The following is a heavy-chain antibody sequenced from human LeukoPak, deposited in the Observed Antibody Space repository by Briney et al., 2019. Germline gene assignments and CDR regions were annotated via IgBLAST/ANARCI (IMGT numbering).Heavy chain of an antibody. V-gene: IGHV4-34*01. Sequence: SETLSLTCAVYGGSFSGCYWSWIRQPPGKGLEWIGEINHSGSTNYNPSLKSRVTISVDTSKNQFSLKLSSVTAADTAVYYCARGPSGVVPAAIGGSWFDPWGQGTPVTVSS. D-gene: IGHD2-2*01. CDR3: ARGPSGVVPAAIGGSWFDP. CDR2: INHSGST. CDR1: GGSFSGCY. J-gene: IGHJ5*02.